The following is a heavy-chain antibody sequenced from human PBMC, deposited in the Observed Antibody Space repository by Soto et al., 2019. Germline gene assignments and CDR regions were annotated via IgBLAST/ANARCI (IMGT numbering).Heavy chain of an antibody. D-gene: IGHD1-20*01. CDR3: ARVKIAGGPTIDTLYKWVDP. V-gene: IGHV4-61*01. CDR2: IFYSGTT. CDR1: GVAVRSVSYY. Sequence: PSETLSLTCSVSGVAVRSVSYYWSWIRQSPGKGLEWIGYIFYSGTTTYNPSLKSRVTMSVDTSKHQFSLRLTSVTAADTATYYCARVKIAGGPTIDTLYKWVDPSGKGILVTVAS. J-gene: IGHJ5*02.